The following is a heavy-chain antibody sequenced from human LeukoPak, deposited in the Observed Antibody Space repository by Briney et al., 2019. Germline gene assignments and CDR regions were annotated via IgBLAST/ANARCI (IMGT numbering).Heavy chain of an antibody. CDR2: ISGSGGST. CDR1: GFTFSSYA. D-gene: IGHD3-22*01. Sequence: GGSLRLSCAASGFTFSSYAMSWVRQAPGKGLEWVSAISGSGGSTYYADSVKGRFTISRDNSKNTLYLQMNSLIAEDTAVYYCAKDRNYYDSTALIVYECYFDYWGQGTLVTVSS. CDR3: AKDRNYYDSTALIVYECYFDY. J-gene: IGHJ4*02. V-gene: IGHV3-23*01.